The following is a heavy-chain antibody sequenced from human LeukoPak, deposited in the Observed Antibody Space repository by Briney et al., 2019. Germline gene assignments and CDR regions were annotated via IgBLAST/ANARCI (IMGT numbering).Heavy chain of an antibody. CDR3: ARAVCSGGSCYFDYNWFDP. Sequence: ASVKVSCKASGYTFTGYYMHWVRQAPGQGLEWMGWINPNSGDTNYAQKFQGRVTMTRDTSISTAYMELSRLRSDGTAVYYCARAVCSGGSCYFDYNWFDPWGQGTLVTVSS. CDR2: INPNSGDT. D-gene: IGHD2-15*01. V-gene: IGHV1-2*02. J-gene: IGHJ5*02. CDR1: GYTFTGYY.